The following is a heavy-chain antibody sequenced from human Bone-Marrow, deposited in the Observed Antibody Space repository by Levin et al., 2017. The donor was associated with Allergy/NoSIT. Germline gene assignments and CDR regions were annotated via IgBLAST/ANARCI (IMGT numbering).Heavy chain of an antibody. V-gene: IGHV1-69*02. CDR3: AASGGVLRYFDWSQPEYYYYYMDV. CDR1: GGTFSSYT. Sequence: SVKVSCKASGGTFSSYTISWVRQAPGQGLEWMGRIIPILGIANYAQKFQGRVTITADKSTSTAYMELSSLRSEDTAVYYCAASGGVLRYFDWSQPEYYYYYMDVWGKGTTVTVSS. D-gene: IGHD3-9*01. CDR2: IIPILGIA. J-gene: IGHJ6*03.